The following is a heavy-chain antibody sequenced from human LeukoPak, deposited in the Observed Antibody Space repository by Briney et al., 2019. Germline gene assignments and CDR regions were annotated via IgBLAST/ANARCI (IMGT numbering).Heavy chain of an antibody. CDR2: IYYSGST. Sequence: SETLSLTCTVSGHSISSGYYWGWIRQPPGKGLEWIGYIYYSGSTNYNPSLKSRVTISVDTSKNQFSLKLSSVTAADTAVYYCAREAAAGTDYWGQGTLVTVSS. CDR1: GHSISSGYY. CDR3: AREAAAGTDY. D-gene: IGHD6-13*01. V-gene: IGHV4-61*01. J-gene: IGHJ4*02.